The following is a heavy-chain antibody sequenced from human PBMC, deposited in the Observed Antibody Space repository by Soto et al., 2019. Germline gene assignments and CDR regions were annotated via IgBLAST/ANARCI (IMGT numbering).Heavy chain of an antibody. CDR3: ARGVGYAGVDY. Sequence: QVQLQQWGAGLLKPSETLSLTCAVYGGSFSAYYWSWIPQPPGKGLEWIGEINHSGSTNYNPSLKSRVTISVDRSKNQFSLKLSSVTAADTAAYYCARGVGYAGVDYWGQGTLVTVSS. CDR2: INHSGST. V-gene: IGHV4-34*01. CDR1: GGSFSAYY. D-gene: IGHD5-12*01. J-gene: IGHJ4*02.